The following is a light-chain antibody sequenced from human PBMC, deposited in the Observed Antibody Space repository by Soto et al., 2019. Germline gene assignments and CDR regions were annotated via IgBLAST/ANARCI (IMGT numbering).Light chain of an antibody. J-gene: IGKJ2*01. Sequence: EIVLTQSPGTLSLSPGERATLSCRASQSVSSSYLAWYQQKPGQTPRLLIYGASSRATGIPDRCSGSGSGTDFTLTISRLEPEDFAVYYCQKFGNSPYTFGQGTKLDIK. CDR1: QSVSSSY. CDR2: GAS. V-gene: IGKV3-20*01. CDR3: QKFGNSPYT.